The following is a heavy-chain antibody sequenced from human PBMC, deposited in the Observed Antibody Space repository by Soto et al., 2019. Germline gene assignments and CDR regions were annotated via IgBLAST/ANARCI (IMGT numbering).Heavy chain of an antibody. CDR1: GYTFTSYD. CDR3: ARGPEDCSGGSCYSGAFDI. J-gene: IGHJ3*02. CDR2: MNPNSGNT. Sequence: ASVKVSCKAPGYTFTSYDINWVRQATGQGLEWMGWMNPNSGNTGYAQKFQGRVTMTRNTSISTAYMELSSLRSEDTAVYYCARGPEDCSGGSCYSGAFDIWGQGTMVTVSS. D-gene: IGHD2-15*01. V-gene: IGHV1-8*01.